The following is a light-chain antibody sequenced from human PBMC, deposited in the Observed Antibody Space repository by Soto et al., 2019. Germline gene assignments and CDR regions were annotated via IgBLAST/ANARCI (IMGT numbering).Light chain of an antibody. CDR1: QPVNSGY. CDR3: QVYGSSPKT. Sequence: IVLTQSPGTLSLSPGEGATLSCRASQPVNSGYLAWYQQKPGQAPRLLMYGVSTRDTGIPDRFSGSGAGTDFTLTISRLEPXDFAVYYCQVYGSSPKTFGQGTKVEFK. CDR2: GVS. V-gene: IGKV3-20*01. J-gene: IGKJ1*01.